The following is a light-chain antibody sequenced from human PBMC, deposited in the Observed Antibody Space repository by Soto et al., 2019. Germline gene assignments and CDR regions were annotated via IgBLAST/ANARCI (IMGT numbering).Light chain of an antibody. CDR2: AAS. V-gene: IGKV1-6*01. Sequence: AIQMTQSPSSLSASVGDRVTITCRASQDIRNDLGWYQQKPGKPPNLLFYAASTLQIGVPSRFSGSGSGTDFTLTISSLQPEDFATYYCLEGYNFPHTFGPGTKVDIK. J-gene: IGKJ3*01. CDR1: QDIRND. CDR3: LEGYNFPHT.